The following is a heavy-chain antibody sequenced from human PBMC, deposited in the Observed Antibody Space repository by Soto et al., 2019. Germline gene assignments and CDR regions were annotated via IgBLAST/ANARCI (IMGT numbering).Heavy chain of an antibody. CDR2: IYYSGST. Sequence: PSETLSLTCAVSGDSLNSGGYSWSWIRQPPRKGLEWIGYIYYSGSTHYNPSLQSRVTMSLDRSKNQFSLRLNAVTAADTAVYYCARNRVGSSWYVDYWGQGIQVTVS. CDR3: ARNRVGSSWYVDY. J-gene: IGHJ4*02. D-gene: IGHD1-26*01. V-gene: IGHV4-30-2*01. CDR1: GDSLNSGGYS.